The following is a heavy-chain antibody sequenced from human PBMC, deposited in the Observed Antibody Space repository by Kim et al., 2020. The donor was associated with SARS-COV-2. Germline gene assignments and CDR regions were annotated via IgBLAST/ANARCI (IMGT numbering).Heavy chain of an antibody. D-gene: IGHD3-16*01. CDR1: GFTLSSYD. CDR3: ARDWALDS. V-gene: IGHV3-48*03. Sequence: GRSLRLSCAASGFTLSSYDMNWVRQAPGKGLEWVSHITRSSSTTYYADPVKGRFTISRDNAKNSLYLQMDRLRDEDTAVYYCARDWALDSWGQGTLVTVSS. J-gene: IGHJ4*02. CDR2: ITRSSSTT.